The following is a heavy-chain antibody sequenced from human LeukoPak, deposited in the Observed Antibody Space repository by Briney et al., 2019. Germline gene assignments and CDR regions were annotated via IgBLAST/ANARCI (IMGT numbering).Heavy chain of an antibody. J-gene: IGHJ3*01. D-gene: IGHD3-22*01. Sequence: GGSLRLSCGISGFTFDRYGMIWVRQAPGKGLEWVSFISPSGDFTNYADSVKGRFTISRDNSKNTLYLQMNSLRAEDTAVYYCAKDYYYDSSGYYRDWGQGTMVTVSS. CDR2: ISPSGDFT. CDR3: AKDYYYDSSGYYRD. CDR1: GFTFDRYG. V-gene: IGHV3-23*01.